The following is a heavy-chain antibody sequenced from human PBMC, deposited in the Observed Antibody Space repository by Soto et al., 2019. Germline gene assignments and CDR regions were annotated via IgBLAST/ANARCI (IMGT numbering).Heavy chain of an antibody. CDR3: AHRLDNPGGGFLEWLSKTYFDY. D-gene: IGHD3-3*01. Sequence: QITLKESGPPLVKPTQTLTLTCTFSGFSLSTSGVGVGWIRQPPGKALEWLALIYWDDDKRYSPSLKSRLTITKDTSKNQVVLTMTNMDPVDTATYYCAHRLDNPGGGFLEWLSKTYFDYWGQGTLVTVSS. V-gene: IGHV2-5*02. CDR2: IYWDDDK. CDR1: GFSLSTSGVG. J-gene: IGHJ4*02.